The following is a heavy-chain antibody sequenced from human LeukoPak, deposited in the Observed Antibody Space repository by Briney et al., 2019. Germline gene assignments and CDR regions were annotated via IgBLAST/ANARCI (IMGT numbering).Heavy chain of an antibody. Sequence: GGSLRLSCAASGFTFSGSAMHWVRQASGKGLEWVGRIRRKGNDYATAYAASVKGRFTISRDDSKNTAYLLMDSLKTEDTAVYFCTRLGGSPPYFDYWGQGTLVTVSS. D-gene: IGHD3-16*01. CDR2: IRRKGNDYAT. J-gene: IGHJ4*02. CDR1: GFTFSGSA. CDR3: TRLGGSPPYFDY. V-gene: IGHV3-73*01.